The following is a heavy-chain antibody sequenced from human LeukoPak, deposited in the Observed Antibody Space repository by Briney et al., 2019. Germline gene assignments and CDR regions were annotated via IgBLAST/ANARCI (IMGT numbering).Heavy chain of an antibody. CDR3: ASSDFWSGYEGYFDY. Sequence: GGSLRLSCAASGFTFSSYVMNWVRQAPGKGLEWVTYISSSGSTIYYADSVKGRFTISRDNAKNSLYLQMNSLRAEDTAVYYCASSDFWSGYEGYFDYWGQGTLVTVSS. V-gene: IGHV3-48*03. CDR2: ISSSGSTI. J-gene: IGHJ4*02. CDR1: GFTFSSYV. D-gene: IGHD3-3*01.